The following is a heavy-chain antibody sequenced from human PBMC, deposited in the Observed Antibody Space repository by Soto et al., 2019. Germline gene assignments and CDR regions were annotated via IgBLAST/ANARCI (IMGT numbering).Heavy chain of an antibody. CDR1: GFTFSSYG. D-gene: IGHD6-13*01. V-gene: IGHV3-33*01. CDR3: ARVGGIAAVGSAEYFQH. J-gene: IGHJ1*01. CDR2: IWYDGSNK. Sequence: QVQLVESGGGVVQPGRSLRLSCAASGFTFSSYGMHWVRQAPGKGLEWVAVIWYDGSNKYYADSVKGRFTISRDNSKNTLYLQMNSLRAEDTAVYYCARVGGIAAVGSAEYFQHWGQGTLVTVSS.